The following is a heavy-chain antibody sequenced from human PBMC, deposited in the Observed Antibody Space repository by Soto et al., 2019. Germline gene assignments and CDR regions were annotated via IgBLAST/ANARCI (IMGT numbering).Heavy chain of an antibody. Sequence: QITLKESGPTLVKPTQTLTLTCTFSGFSLSSSDVGVGWIRQPPGKALEWLALIYWDDDKRYSPSLKSRLTITKGTPRNQVVLTVTNLDPVDTATYYCVRASGGGNSAYFDYWGQGTLVTVSS. D-gene: IGHD2-21*02. CDR1: GFSLSSSDVG. V-gene: IGHV2-5*02. CDR2: IYWDDDK. J-gene: IGHJ4*02. CDR3: VRASGGGNSAYFDY.